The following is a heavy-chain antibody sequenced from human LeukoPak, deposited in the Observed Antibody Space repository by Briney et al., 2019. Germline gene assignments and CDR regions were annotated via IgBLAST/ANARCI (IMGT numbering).Heavy chain of an antibody. CDR3: ARAGRVTPIFY. Sequence: SETLSLTCTVSGGSISSGGYYWSWIRQHPGKGLEWIGYIYYSGSTYYNPSHKSRHNISVDTSKNEFSLKLSSVTAADTRVYYCARAGRVTPIFYWGRGTLVTVPS. CDR2: IYYSGST. J-gene: IGHJ4*02. D-gene: IGHD4-23*01. CDR1: GGSISSGGYY. V-gene: IGHV4-31*03.